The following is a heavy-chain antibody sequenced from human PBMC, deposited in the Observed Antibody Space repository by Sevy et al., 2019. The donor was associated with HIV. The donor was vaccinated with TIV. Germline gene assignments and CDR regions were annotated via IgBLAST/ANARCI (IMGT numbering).Heavy chain of an antibody. J-gene: IGHJ4*02. CDR2: LSFVGGEI. D-gene: IGHD2-8*01. CDR1: GFTFNKYS. V-gene: IGHV3-23*01. Sequence: GGSLRLSCAASGFTFNKYSMSWVRQPPGKGLEWVASLSFVGGEINHGDSVKGRFTISRDNSKNSFYLEMNNLRAEDTALYYCAREGCTKPHDYWGQGTLVTVSS. CDR3: AREGCTKPHDY.